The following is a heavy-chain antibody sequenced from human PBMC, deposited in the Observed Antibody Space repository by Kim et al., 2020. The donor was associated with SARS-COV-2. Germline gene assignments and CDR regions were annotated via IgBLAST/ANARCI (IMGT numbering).Heavy chain of an antibody. CDR2: INAGNGNT. V-gene: IGHV1-3*01. Sequence: ASVKVSCKASGYTFTSYAMHWVRQAPGQRLDWMGWINAGNGNTKYSQKFQGRVTITRDTSASTAYMELSSLRSEDTAVYYCARVHYYGSGSYFPEKYYYYYGMDVWGQGTTVTVSS. D-gene: IGHD3-10*01. CDR1: GYTFTSYA. CDR3: ARVHYYGSGSYFPEKYYYYYGMDV. J-gene: IGHJ6*02.